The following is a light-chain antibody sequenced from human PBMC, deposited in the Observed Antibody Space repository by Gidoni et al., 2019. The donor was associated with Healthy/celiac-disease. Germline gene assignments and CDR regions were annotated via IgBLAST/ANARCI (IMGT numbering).Light chain of an antibody. CDR2: DAS. CDR3: QQYDNLPRT. Sequence: DIQMTQSPSSLSASVGDRVTITCQASQDINNYLNWYQQKPGKAPKLLLYDASNLETGVPSRFSGSGSGTDFTFTISSLQPEDIATYYCQQYDNLPRTFGPGTKVDIK. J-gene: IGKJ3*01. V-gene: IGKV1-33*01. CDR1: QDINNY.